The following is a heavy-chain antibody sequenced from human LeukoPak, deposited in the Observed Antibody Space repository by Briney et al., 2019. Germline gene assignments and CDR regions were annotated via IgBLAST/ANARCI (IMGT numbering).Heavy chain of an antibody. D-gene: IGHD4-17*01. CDR2: ISGSGGST. Sequence: GGSLRLSCAASGFTFSSYAMSWVRQAPGKGLEWVSAISGSGGSTYYADSVKGRFTISRDNSKNTLYLQMNSLRAEDTAVYYCAKDQHYTVIRPFGAEYFQHWGQGTLVTVSS. CDR1: GFTFSSYA. J-gene: IGHJ1*01. V-gene: IGHV3-23*01. CDR3: AKDQHYTVIRPFGAEYFQH.